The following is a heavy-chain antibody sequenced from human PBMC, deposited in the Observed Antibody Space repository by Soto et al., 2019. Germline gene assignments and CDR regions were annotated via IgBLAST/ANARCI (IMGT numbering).Heavy chain of an antibody. J-gene: IGHJ6*02. V-gene: IGHV4-31*03. Sequence: QVQLQESGPGLVKPSQTLSLTCTVSGGSISSGGYYWSWIRQHPGKGLEWIGYIYYSGSTYYNPXXTRRVTISVDXXKXQXXLKLSSVTAADTAVYYCARDWGSITLVRGAGGMDVWGQGTTVTVSS. D-gene: IGHD3-10*01. CDR3: ARDWGSITLVRGAGGMDV. CDR1: GGSISSGGYY. CDR2: IYYSGST.